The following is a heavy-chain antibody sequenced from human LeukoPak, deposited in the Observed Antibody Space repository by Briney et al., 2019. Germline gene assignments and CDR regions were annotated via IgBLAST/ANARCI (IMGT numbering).Heavy chain of an antibody. V-gene: IGHV1-46*01. D-gene: IGHD3-3*01. Sequence: ASVKVSCKASGYTFTSYYMHWVRQAPGQGLEWMGIINPSGGSTSYAQKFQGRVTMTRDMSTSTVYMELSSLRSEDTAVYYCARDGRKRITIFGVVITRGLYMDVWGKGTTVTVSS. J-gene: IGHJ6*03. CDR1: GYTFTSYY. CDR2: INPSGGST. CDR3: ARDGRKRITIFGVVITRGLYMDV.